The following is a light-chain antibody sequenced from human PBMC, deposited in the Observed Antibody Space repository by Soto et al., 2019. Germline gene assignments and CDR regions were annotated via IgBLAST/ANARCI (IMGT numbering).Light chain of an antibody. V-gene: IGLV2-14*01. Sequence: QSAMTQAASVSGTPGQSITISCTGTSSDVGNYIFVSWYRQHPGEAPKLMIYDINNRPSGVSNRFSGSKSGNTASLTISGLQAEDEADYYCVSYTTSASYVFGTGTKVTVL. CDR2: DIN. CDR1: SSDVGNYIF. J-gene: IGLJ1*01. CDR3: VSYTTSASYV.